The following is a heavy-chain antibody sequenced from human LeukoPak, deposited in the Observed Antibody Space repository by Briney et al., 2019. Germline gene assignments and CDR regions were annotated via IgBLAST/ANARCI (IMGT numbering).Heavy chain of an antibody. D-gene: IGHD2-2*01. Sequence: ASVKVSCRASGYTFTSYYMHWVRQAPGQGLEWMGIINPSGGSTSYAQKFQGRVTMTRDMSTSTVYMELSSLRSEDTAVYYCARGDCSSTSCYAGNWFDPWGQGTLVTVSS. V-gene: IGHV1-46*01. CDR2: INPSGGST. J-gene: IGHJ5*02. CDR3: ARGDCSSTSCYAGNWFDP. CDR1: GYTFTSYY.